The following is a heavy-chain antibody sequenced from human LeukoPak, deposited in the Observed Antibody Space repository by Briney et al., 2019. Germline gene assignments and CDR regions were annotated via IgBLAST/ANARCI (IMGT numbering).Heavy chain of an antibody. D-gene: IGHD3-10*01. J-gene: IGHJ5*02. Sequence: GESLKISCKGSGYSFTSYWIGWVRQMPGKGLEWMGIIYPGDSDTRYSPSFQGQVTISAGKSISTAYLQWSSLKASDTAMYYCARQTVRGVIIPYNWFDPWGQGTLVTVSS. V-gene: IGHV5-51*01. CDR1: GYSFTSYW. CDR3: ARQTVRGVIIPYNWFDP. CDR2: IYPGDSDT.